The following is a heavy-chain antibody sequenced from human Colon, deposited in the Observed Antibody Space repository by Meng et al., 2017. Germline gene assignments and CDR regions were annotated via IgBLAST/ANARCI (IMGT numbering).Heavy chain of an antibody. Sequence: QMQLHASGPRLVKPSGTLSLTCAVSGGFINTTDWWTWARQPPGKGLEWIGDIYPSGTTMSNPSLKSRLSMSIDKSLNQFSLELTSVTAADTAVYYCARHISILGQRGFDYWGQGTLVTVSS. CDR2: IYPSGTT. J-gene: IGHJ4*02. V-gene: IGHV4-4*02. D-gene: IGHD3/OR15-3a*01. CDR1: GGFINTTDW. CDR3: ARHISILGQRGFDY.